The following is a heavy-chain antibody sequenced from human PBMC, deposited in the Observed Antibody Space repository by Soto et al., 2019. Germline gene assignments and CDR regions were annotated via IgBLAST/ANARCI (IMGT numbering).Heavy chain of an antibody. CDR3: ARELSYYGSGSPFDY. CDR2: IWYDGSNK. CDR1: GFTFSSYG. D-gene: IGHD3-10*01. V-gene: IGHV3-33*01. J-gene: IGHJ4*02. Sequence: QVQLVESGGGVVQPGRSLRLSCAASGFTFSSYGMHWVRQAPGKGLEWVAVIWYDGSNKYYADSVKGRFTISRDNSKNTLYLQMNSLRAEDTAVYYCARELSYYGSGSPFDYWGQGTLVTVSS.